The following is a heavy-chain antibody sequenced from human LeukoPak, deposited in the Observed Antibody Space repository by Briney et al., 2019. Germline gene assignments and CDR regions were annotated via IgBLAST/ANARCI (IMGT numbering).Heavy chain of an antibody. CDR1: GFTFSSYS. V-gene: IGHV3-21*01. Sequence: GGSLRLSCAASGFTFSSYSMNWVRQAPGKGLEWVSSISSSSSYIYYADSVKGRFTISRDNAKNSPYLQMNSLRAEDTAVYYCARDVDTAMVPHFDYWGQGTLVTVSS. D-gene: IGHD5-18*01. J-gene: IGHJ4*02. CDR2: ISSSSSYI. CDR3: ARDVDTAMVPHFDY.